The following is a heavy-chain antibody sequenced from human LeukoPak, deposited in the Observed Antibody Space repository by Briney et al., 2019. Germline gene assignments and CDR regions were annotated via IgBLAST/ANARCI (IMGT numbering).Heavy chain of an antibody. CDR1: GYTFTGYY. CDR3: ARPLYSSSWHTY. V-gene: IGHV1-2*02. J-gene: IGHJ4*02. CDR2: INPNSGGT. D-gene: IGHD6-13*01. Sequence: ASVKVSCKASGYTFTGYYMHWVRQAPGQGLEWMGWINPNSGGTNYAQKFQGRVTMTRDTSISTAYMELSRLRSDDTAVYYCARPLYSSSWHTYWGQGTLVTVSS.